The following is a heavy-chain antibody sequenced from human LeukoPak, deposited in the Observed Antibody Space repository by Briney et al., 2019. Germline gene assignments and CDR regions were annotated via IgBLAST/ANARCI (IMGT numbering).Heavy chain of an antibody. D-gene: IGHD2-15*01. CDR2: IYHSGST. V-gene: IGHV4-38-2*02. CDR1: GYSISSGYY. J-gene: IGHJ5*02. Sequence: SETLSLTCTVSGYSISSGYYWGWIRQPPGKGLEWIGSIYHSGSTYYNPSLKSRVTISVDTSKNQFSLKLSSVTAADTAVYYCASRLYRSGGSCSYNWFDPWGQGTLVTVSS. CDR3: ASRLYRSGGSCSYNWFDP.